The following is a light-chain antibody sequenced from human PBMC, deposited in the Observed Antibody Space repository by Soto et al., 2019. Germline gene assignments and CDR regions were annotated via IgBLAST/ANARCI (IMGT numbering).Light chain of an antibody. Sequence: ELVMTQSPVTLSVSPGKKATLSCTASQSVSSNLAWYQQRPGQAPRLVIYGASTRATGIPARFSGGGSGTEFTLTISSLQSEDFAVYYCQQYNSWPPITFGQGTRLENK. CDR2: GAS. V-gene: IGKV3-15*01. CDR1: QSVSSN. CDR3: QQYNSWPPIT. J-gene: IGKJ5*01.